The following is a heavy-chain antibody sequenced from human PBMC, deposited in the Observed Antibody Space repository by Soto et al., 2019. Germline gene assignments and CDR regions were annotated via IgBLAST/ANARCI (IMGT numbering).Heavy chain of an antibody. V-gene: IGHV3-21*01. J-gene: IGHJ4*02. CDR1: GFTFSSYR. D-gene: IGHD3-22*01. CDR3: AREVDYDRSGYYNDYFDY. Sequence: GGSLRLSCAASGFTFSSYRMNWVRQAPGKGLEWVSSITSSSSYIYSADSVKGRFTISRDNAKNSLYLQMNSLRAEDTAVYYCAREVDYDRSGYYNDYFDYWGQGTLVTVYS. CDR2: ITSSSSYI.